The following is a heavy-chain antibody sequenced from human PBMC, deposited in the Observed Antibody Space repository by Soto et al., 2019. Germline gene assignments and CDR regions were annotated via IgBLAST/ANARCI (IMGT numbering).Heavy chain of an antibody. CDR3: ATSQKGYNWNYFDH. D-gene: IGHD1-20*01. CDR1: NGSFTGHY. J-gene: IGHJ4*02. Sequence: PSETLSLTCGVYNGSFTGHYWGWLRQSPGKGPEWIGSVFYTGFTSYNPSLESRVSVSVDTSKNQFSLKVSGVSAADTAVYYCATSQKGYNWNYFDHWGQGALVTVSS. V-gene: IGHV4-34*12. CDR2: VFYTGFT.